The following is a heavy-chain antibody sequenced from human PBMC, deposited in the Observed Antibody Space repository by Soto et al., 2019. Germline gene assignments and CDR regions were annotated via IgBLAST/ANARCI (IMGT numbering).Heavy chain of an antibody. CDR2: IIPKLGSA. CDR3: AREGDGYNFDAVY. Sequence: QVQLVQSGAEVKEPGSSVKVSCKSSGVGNLRDYRTTWVRRAPGQGLEWMGGIIPKLGSANYAQNFQGRVTITAEEYTNKVYMELKRLRSEDTAVYYCAREGDGYNFDAVYWGQGTTVTVSS. D-gene: IGHD2-21*01. V-gene: IGHV1-69*01. CDR1: GVGNLRDYR. J-gene: IGHJ4*02.